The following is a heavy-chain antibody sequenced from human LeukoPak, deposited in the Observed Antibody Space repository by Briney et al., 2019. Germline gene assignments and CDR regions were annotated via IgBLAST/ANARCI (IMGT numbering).Heavy chain of an antibody. CDR3: AKDRHDYGDYGPLVY. V-gene: IGHV3-23*01. CDR2: ISGSGGST. CDR1: GFTFSSYA. D-gene: IGHD4-17*01. J-gene: IGHJ4*02. Sequence: GGSLRLSCAASGFTFSSYAMRWVRQAPGKGLEWVSAISGSGGSTYYADSVKGRFTISRDNSKNTLYLQMNSLRAEDTAVCYCAKDRHDYGDYGPLVYWGQGTLVAVSS.